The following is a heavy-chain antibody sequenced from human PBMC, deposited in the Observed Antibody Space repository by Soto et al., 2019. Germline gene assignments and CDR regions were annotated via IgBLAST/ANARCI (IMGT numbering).Heavy chain of an antibody. CDR2: MNPNSGNT. V-gene: IGHV1-8*01. Sequence: QVQLVQSGAEVKKPGASVKVSCKASGYTFTSYDINWVRQATGQGLEWMGWMNPNSGNTGYAQKFQGRVTMTRNTSISTAYMELSSLRSEDTAVYYCARGEGDEILTGTMNYYYYMDVWGKGTTVTVSS. J-gene: IGHJ6*03. CDR1: GYTFTSYD. CDR3: ARGEGDEILTGTMNYYYYMDV. D-gene: IGHD3-9*01.